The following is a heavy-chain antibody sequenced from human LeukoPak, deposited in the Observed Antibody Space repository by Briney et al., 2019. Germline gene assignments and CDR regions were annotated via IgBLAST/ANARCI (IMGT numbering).Heavy chain of an antibody. CDR2: IRSDGYHT. Sequence: GGSLRLSCGASGFVLDTHDMHWVRQAPGKGLEWVAFIRSDGYHTYYADSVKGRFTIIIDNSKNTLYLQMNRLTVEDMALYYCAKPSGSGVDYWGRGTRVTVSS. J-gene: IGHJ4*02. CDR1: GFVLDTHD. V-gene: IGHV3-30*02. CDR3: AKPSGSGVDY. D-gene: IGHD1-26*01.